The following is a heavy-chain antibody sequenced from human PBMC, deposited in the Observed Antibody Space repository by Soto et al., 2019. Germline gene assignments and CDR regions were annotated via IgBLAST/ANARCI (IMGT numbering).Heavy chain of an antibody. J-gene: IGHJ5*02. D-gene: IGHD4-17*01. CDR1: GGSIGSYH. V-gene: IGHV4-59*01. CDR3: ARDTVLTGMFDL. CDR2: VYYTGTT. Sequence: SETLSLTCTVSGGSIGSYHWSWVWQPPGKGLEWIASVYYTGTTNYNPSLGSRVTISIDAPENQISLKLTSVTAADTAFYYCARDTVLTGMFDLWGQGTLVTVSS.